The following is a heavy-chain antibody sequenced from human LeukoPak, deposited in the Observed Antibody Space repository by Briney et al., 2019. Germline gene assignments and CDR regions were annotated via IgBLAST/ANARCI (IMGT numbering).Heavy chain of an antibody. J-gene: IGHJ4*02. CDR3: ARGDIEGLVVVAATWCFDY. V-gene: IGHV1-46*01. Sequence: ASVKVSCKASGYTFTGYYMHWVRQAPGQGLEWMGIINPSGGSTSYAQKFQGRVTMTRDMSTSTVYMELSSLRSEDTAVYYCARGDIEGLVVVAATWCFDYWGQGTLVTVSS. D-gene: IGHD2-15*01. CDR2: INPSGGST. CDR1: GYTFTGYY.